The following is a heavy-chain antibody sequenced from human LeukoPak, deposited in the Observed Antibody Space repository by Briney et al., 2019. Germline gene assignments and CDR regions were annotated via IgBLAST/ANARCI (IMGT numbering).Heavy chain of an antibody. J-gene: IGHJ4*02. CDR1: GGSISTTNW. CDR3: AREGGPYRPLDY. V-gene: IGHV4-4*02. CDR2: ISLTGRT. Sequence: PSGTLSLTCGVSGGSISTTNWWSWVRQPPGQGLEWVGEISLTGRTNYNPSLKSRVAISVDKSENHISLKLTSVTAADTAVYYCAREGGPYRPLDYSGQGTLVTVAS.